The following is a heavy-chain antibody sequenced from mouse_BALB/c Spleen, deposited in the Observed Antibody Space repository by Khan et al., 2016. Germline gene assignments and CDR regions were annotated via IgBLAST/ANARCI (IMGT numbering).Heavy chain of an antibody. CDR2: KNTETGEP. V-gene: IGHV9-2-1*01. CDR3: ARRVRWDFDV. CDR1: GYTFTDYS. J-gene: IGHJ1*01. Sequence: QIQLVQSGPELKKPGETVKISCKASGYTFTDYSMHWVKQAPGKGLKWMGWKNTETGEPTYADDFKGRFAFSLETSASTAYLQINNLKNEDTATEPSARRVRWDFDVWGAGTTVTVSS. D-gene: IGHD2-14*01.